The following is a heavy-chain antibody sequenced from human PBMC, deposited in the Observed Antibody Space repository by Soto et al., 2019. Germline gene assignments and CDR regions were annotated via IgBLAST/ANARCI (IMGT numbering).Heavy chain of an antibody. D-gene: IGHD5-18*01. Sequence: PGGSLRLSCAASGFTFSSYWMSWVRQAPGKGLEWVANIKQDGSEKYYVDSVKGRFTISRDNAKNSLYLQMKSLRAEDTAVYYCARDFYGGYTYGPGDYWGQGALVTAPQ. J-gene: IGHJ4*02. CDR3: ARDFYGGYTYGPGDY. CDR1: GFTFSSYW. CDR2: IKQDGSEK. V-gene: IGHV3-7*01.